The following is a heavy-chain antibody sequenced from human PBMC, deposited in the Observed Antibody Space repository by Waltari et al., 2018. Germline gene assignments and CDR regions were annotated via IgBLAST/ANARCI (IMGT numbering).Heavy chain of an antibody. CDR1: GYTFTSYA. CDR3: ARVAYCGGDCLYYFDY. V-gene: IGHV1-3*01. J-gene: IGHJ4*02. CDR2: INAGNGNT. Sequence: QVQLVQSGAEVKKPGASVKVSCKASGYTFTSYALHWVRKAPGQRLEWMGWINAGNGNTKYSQKFQGRVTITRDTSASTAYMELSSLRSEDTAVYYCARVAYCGGDCLYYFDYWGQGTLVTVSS. D-gene: IGHD2-21*02.